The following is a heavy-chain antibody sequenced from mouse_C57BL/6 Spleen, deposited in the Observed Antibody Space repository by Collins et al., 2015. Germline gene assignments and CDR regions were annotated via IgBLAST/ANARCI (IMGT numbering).Heavy chain of an antibody. Sequence: DVQLQESGPGLVKPSQSLSLTCTVTGYSITSDYAWNWIRQFPGNKLEWMGYISYSGSTSYNPSLKSRISITRDTSKNQFFLQLNSVTTEDTATYYCARSGSLLRALAYWGQGTLVTVSA. CDR2: ISYSGST. D-gene: IGHD1-2*01. CDR3: ARSGSLLRALAY. CDR1: GYSITSDYA. J-gene: IGHJ3*01. V-gene: IGHV3-2*02.